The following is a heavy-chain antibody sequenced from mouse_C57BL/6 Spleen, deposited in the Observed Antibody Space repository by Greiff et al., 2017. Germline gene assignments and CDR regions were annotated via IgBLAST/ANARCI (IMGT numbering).Heavy chain of an antibody. CDR2: IWGGGST. CDR3: ALIYYDYDGRDYYAMDY. V-gene: IGHV2-9*01. CDR1: GFSLTSYG. D-gene: IGHD2-4*01. J-gene: IGHJ4*01. Sequence: VKLVESGPGLVAPSQSLSITCTVSGFSLTSYGVDWVRQPPGKGLEWLGVIWGGGSTNYNSALMSRLSISKDNSKSQVFLKMNSLQTDDTAMYYCALIYYDYDGRDYYAMDYWGQGTSVTVSS.